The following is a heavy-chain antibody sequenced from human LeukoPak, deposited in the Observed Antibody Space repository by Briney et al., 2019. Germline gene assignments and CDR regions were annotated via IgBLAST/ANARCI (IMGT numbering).Heavy chain of an antibody. J-gene: IGHJ4*02. Sequence: PGGSLRLSCSASGFTFSRYAMHWVRQAPGKGLEYVSAISSNGGSTYYADSVKGRFTISRDNSRNTLHLQMSSLRVEDRAVYYCVKDSSSGSYFDYWGQGTLVTVPS. CDR3: VKDSSSGSYFDY. D-gene: IGHD3-10*01. V-gene: IGHV3-64D*06. CDR1: GFTFSRYA. CDR2: ISSNGGST.